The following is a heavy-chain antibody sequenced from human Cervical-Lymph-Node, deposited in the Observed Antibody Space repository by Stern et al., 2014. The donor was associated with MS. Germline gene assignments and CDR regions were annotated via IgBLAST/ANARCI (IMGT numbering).Heavy chain of an antibody. CDR3: ARQYRPYFYGFGV. V-gene: IGHV1-69*01. D-gene: IGHD2/OR15-2a*01. CDR2: IIPILGSG. J-gene: IGHJ6*02. CDR1: GGTLKNYG. Sequence: VQLVESGAEVKKPGSSVKVSCKASGGTLKNYGISWVRQAPGQGLEWMGGIIPILGSGDYAQDFQGRVTITADEVTSTVYMELSSLTSEDTAVYYCARQYRPYFYGFGVWGHGTTVTVS.